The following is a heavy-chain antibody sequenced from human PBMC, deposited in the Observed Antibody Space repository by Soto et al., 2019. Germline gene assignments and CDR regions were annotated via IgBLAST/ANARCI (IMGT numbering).Heavy chain of an antibody. D-gene: IGHD6-13*01. J-gene: IGHJ4*02. CDR1: GFTFSGYY. CDR3: ARLPRSLYSSSWLDY. Sequence: PGGSLRLSCAASGFTFSGYYISWSRQAPGKGLEWVSYISSSSSYTNYADSVKGRFTISRDNAKNSLYLQMNSLRAEDTAMYYCARLPRSLYSSSWLDYWGQGTLVTVSS. CDR2: ISSSSSYT. V-gene: IGHV3-11*03.